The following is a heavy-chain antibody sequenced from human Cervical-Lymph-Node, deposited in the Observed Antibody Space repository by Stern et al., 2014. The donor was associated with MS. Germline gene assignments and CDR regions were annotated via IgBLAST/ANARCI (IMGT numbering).Heavy chain of an antibody. CDR1: GGSFRSFD. D-gene: IGHD1-26*01. CDR3: ARGYSGSYKGTSWFAP. J-gene: IGHJ5*01. Sequence: QVQLVQSGSEVKKPGSSVKVSCKASGGSFRSFDINWVRQAPGQGLEWMGGIIPMFGRTNYAQKFQDRVTFTADESTSTAYMELSSLTSGDTAVYYCARGYSGSYKGTSWFAPWGQGTLVTVSS. V-gene: IGHV1-69*01. CDR2: IIPMFGRT.